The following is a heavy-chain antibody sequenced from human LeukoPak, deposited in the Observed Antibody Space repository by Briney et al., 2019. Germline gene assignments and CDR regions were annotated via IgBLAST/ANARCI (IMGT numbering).Heavy chain of an antibody. J-gene: IGHJ4*02. CDR2: ISAYNGNT. CDR3: ARVQLVPAASAFDY. D-gene: IGHD2-2*01. Sequence: GASVKVSCKASGYTFTSYGISWVRQAPGQGLEWMGWISAYNGNTNYAQKLQGRVTMTTDTSTSTAYMELRSLRSDDTAVYYCARVQLVPAASAFDYWGQGTLVTVSS. V-gene: IGHV1-18*01. CDR1: GYTFTSYG.